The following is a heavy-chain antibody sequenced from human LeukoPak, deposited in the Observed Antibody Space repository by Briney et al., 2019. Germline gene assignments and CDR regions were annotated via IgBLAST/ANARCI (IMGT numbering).Heavy chain of an antibody. CDR2: IQYDGSKK. D-gene: IGHD6-13*01. CDR1: GFTFSSNG. CDR3: ARTTYSSSFYDY. Sequence: GGSLRLSCVASGFTFSSNGMHWVRQAPGKGLEWVTFIQYDGSKKYYADSVKGRFTISRDNSKNTLYLEMNSLRAEDTAVYYCARTTYSSSFYDYWGQGTLVTVSS. J-gene: IGHJ4*02. V-gene: IGHV3-30*02.